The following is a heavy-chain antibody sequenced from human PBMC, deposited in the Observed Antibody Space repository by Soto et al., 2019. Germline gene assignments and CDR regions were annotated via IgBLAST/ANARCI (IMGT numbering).Heavy chain of an antibody. CDR3: AREPVVGDYYYYYGMDV. V-gene: IGHV1-69*06. Sequence: SVKGSCKASGGTFSSYAISWVRQAPGQGLEWMGGIIPIFGTANYAQKFQGRVTITADKSTSTAYMELSSLRSEDTAVYYCAREPVVGDYYYYYGMDVWGQGPTVTVSS. CDR2: IIPIFGTA. J-gene: IGHJ6*02. D-gene: IGHD3-16*01. CDR1: GGTFSSYA.